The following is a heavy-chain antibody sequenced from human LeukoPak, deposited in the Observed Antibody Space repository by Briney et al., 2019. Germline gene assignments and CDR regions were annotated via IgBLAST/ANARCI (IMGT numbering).Heavy chain of an antibody. J-gene: IGHJ4*02. V-gene: IGHV3-53*01. CDR1: GFTVSNDY. CDR2: YGGGST. CDR3: AKDGDGGSYYVLFDY. Sequence: GGSLRLSCAVSGFTVSNDYVSWVRQAPGKGLEWVSIYGGGSTYYADSVKGRFTISRDNSKNTLFLQMNSLRAEDTAVYYCAKDGDGGSYYVLFDYWGQGALVTVSS. D-gene: IGHD1-26*01.